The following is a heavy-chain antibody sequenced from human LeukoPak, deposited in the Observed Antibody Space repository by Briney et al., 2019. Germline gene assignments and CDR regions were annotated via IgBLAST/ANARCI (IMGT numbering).Heavy chain of an antibody. CDR1: GFTFDDYG. CDR2: INWNGGST. J-gene: IGHJ4*02. Sequence: GGSLRLSCAASGFTFDDYGMSGVRQAPGKGVEGGSGINWNGGSTGYADSVKGRFTISRDNAKNSLYLQMNSLRAEDTALYHCARGKMVRGVMGYYFDYWGQGTLVTVSS. D-gene: IGHD3-10*01. V-gene: IGHV3-20*01. CDR3: ARGKMVRGVMGYYFDY.